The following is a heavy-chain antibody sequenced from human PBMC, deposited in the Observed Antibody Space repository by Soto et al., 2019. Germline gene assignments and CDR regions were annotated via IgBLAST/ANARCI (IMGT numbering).Heavy chain of an antibody. CDR1: GYTFTDYY. Sequence: QVQLVQSGAEVKQPGASVKVSCKASGYTFTDYYIHWVRQAPGQGLEWMGYINPSSGATNYAQKFQGRVTMTRDTSINTAYVDLSRLRSDDTAVYYCARVEGSASSAGDWGQGTLVTVSS. D-gene: IGHD6-6*01. V-gene: IGHV1-2*02. CDR2: INPSSGAT. J-gene: IGHJ4*02. CDR3: ARVEGSASSAGD.